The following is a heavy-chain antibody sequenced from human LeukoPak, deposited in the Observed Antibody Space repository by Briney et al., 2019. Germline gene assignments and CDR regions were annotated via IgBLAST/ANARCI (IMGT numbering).Heavy chain of an antibody. D-gene: IGHD1-1*01. CDR3: SRDRLLEDRDYYDYYYMDV. CDR1: VLTFSTYT. CDR2: ITIMSRYI. J-gene: IGHJ6*03. Sequence: GGTLRLSCAASVLTFSTYTMNSVRQAPGKGLECVSSITIMSRYIYYADSVKGRSTIPRDNPKNSLYLPMNRLTAEARPFNPCSRDRLLEDRDYYDYYYMDVWGRGTTVTVYS. V-gene: IGHV3-21*04.